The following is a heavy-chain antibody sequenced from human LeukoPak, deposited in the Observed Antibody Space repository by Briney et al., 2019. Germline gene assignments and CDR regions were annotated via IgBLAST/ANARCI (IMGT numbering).Heavy chain of an antibody. CDR2: ISWNSGSI. V-gene: IGHV3-9*03. J-gene: IGHJ3*02. CDR1: GFTFHDYA. D-gene: IGHD4-23*01. Sequence: GRSLRLSCAASGFTFHDYAMHWVRQGPGKGLEWVSGISWNSGSIGYADSVKGRFTISRDNAKNSLSLQMNSLRAEDMALYYCAKSRETGPRWAFDIWGQGTMVTVSS. CDR3: AKSRETGPRWAFDI.